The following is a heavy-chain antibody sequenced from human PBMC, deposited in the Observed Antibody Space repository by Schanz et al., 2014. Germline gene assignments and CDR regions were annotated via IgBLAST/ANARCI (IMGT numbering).Heavy chain of an antibody. CDR2: INHSGST. CDR3: ELITLDRGVRNDY. CDR1: SGSFSGYY. J-gene: IGHJ4*02. D-gene: IGHD3-10*01. Sequence: QVQLQQWGAGLLKPSETLSLSCAVYSGSFSGYYWSWIRQPPGKGLEWIGEINHSGSTNYNPSLKSRVPMSVDTSKNQFSLILTSVTAADTAVYYCELITLDRGVRNDYWGQGTLVSVSS. V-gene: IGHV4-34*01.